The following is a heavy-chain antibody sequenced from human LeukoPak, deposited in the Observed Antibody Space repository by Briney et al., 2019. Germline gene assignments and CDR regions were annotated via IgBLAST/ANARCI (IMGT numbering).Heavy chain of an antibody. V-gene: IGHV3-30*02. CDR3: ATEYVRGVNWNWFDP. D-gene: IGHD3-10*02. CDR1: GFTFSSYG. CDR2: IRYDGSNK. J-gene: IGHJ5*02. Sequence: PGGSQRLSCAASGFTFSSYGMHWVRQAPGKGLEWVAFIRYDGSNKYYADSVKGRFTISRDNSKNTLYLQMNSLRAEDTAVYYCATEYVRGVNWNWFDPWGQGTLVTVSS.